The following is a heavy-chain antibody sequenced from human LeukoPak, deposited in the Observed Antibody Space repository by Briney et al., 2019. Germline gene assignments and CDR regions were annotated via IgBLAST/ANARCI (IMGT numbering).Heavy chain of an antibody. D-gene: IGHD2-15*01. CDR2: IHDSGST. Sequence: SETLSLSCTLSGGSISIYYWSWIRQPPGKGLEWLGYIHDSGSTNYNPSLKSRVTISVDTSKNRFSLKLSSVTAADTAVYYCARDRREQYCSGGSCYSARGFFDYWGQGTLVTVSS. J-gene: IGHJ4*02. CDR1: GGSISIYY. V-gene: IGHV4-59*01. CDR3: ARDRREQYCSGGSCYSARGFFDY.